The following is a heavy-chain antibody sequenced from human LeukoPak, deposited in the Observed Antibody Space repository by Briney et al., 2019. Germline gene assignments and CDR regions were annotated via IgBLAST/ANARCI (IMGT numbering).Heavy chain of an antibody. J-gene: IGHJ4*02. V-gene: IGHV3-66*01. CDR2: VYPGGFT. D-gene: IGHD6-19*01. Sequence: GGSLRLSCAVSGFTVTSNYMSWVRQAPGKGLEWVSVVYPGGFTYHADSVKGRFTISRDTSKNTVYLQMNSVRAEDTAVYYCAKGPRPDITVAHTVEKWGQGTLVTVSS. CDR3: AKGPRPDITVAHTVEK. CDR1: GFTVTSNY.